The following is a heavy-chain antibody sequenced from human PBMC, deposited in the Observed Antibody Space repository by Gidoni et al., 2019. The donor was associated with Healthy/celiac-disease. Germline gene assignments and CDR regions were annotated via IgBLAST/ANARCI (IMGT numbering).Heavy chain of an antibody. CDR3: ARGRRGYSYGYNYYGMDV. CDR1: GGSFSGSY. Sequence: QVQLQQWCAGLFKPSETLSLTCAVYGGSFSGSYWSWIRQPPGKGLEWIGEINHSGSTNYNPTLKSRVTISVDTSKNQLSLKLSSVTAADTAVYYCARGRRGYSYGYNYYGMDVWGQGTTVTVSS. J-gene: IGHJ6*02. CDR2: INHSGST. D-gene: IGHD5-18*01. V-gene: IGHV4-34*01.